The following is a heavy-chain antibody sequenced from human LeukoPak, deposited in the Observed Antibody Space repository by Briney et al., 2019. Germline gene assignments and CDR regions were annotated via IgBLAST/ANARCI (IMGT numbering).Heavy chain of an antibody. Sequence: ASVKVSCKASGGTFSSYAISWVRQAPGQGLEWMGRIIPIFGIANYAQKFQGRVTITADKSTSTAYMELSSLRFEDTAVYYCARAGGVAGTSRRIDYWGQGTLVTVSS. CDR2: IIPIFGIA. D-gene: IGHD6-19*01. J-gene: IGHJ4*02. CDR1: GGTFSSYA. V-gene: IGHV1-69*04. CDR3: ARAGGVAGTSRRIDY.